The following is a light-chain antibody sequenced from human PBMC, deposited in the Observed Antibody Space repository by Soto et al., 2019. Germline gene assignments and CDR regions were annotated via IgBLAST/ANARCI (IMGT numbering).Light chain of an antibody. CDR1: QDIRND. CDR3: LQDYNYPWT. Sequence: AIQMTQSPPSLSASVGDRVTITCRASQDIRNDLGWYQEKLGQAPKLLIYAASNLQSGVPSRFSGSGSGTDFTLTISGLQPEDSATYYCLQDYNYPWTFGQGTKVEI. CDR2: AAS. J-gene: IGKJ1*01. V-gene: IGKV1-6*01.